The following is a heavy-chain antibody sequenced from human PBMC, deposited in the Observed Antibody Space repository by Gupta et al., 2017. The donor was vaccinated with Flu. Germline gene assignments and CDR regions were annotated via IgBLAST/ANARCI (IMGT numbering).Heavy chain of an antibody. Sequence: EVQLVESGGGLVQPGGSLRLSCAASGFTFSRYDMHWVRPSTGKGLEWFSAIGTACDTYYPGSVKGRFTISRENAKNSLYLQMNSLRAGDTAVYYCARGDCSGGSCYSVGLYYYYGMDVWGQGTTVTVSS. D-gene: IGHD2-15*01. CDR1: GFTFSRYD. J-gene: IGHJ6*02. CDR2: IGTACDT. CDR3: ARGDCSGGSCYSVGLYYYYGMDV. V-gene: IGHV3-13*01.